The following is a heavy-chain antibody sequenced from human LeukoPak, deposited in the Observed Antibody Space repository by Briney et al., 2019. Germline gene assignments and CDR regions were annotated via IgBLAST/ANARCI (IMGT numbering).Heavy chain of an antibody. V-gene: IGHV7-4-1*02. CDR2: INTNTGNP. CDR1: GYTFTSYA. CDR3: ARLLKDTAMVTFFDY. J-gene: IGHJ4*02. Sequence: ASVTVSCKASGYTFTSYAMNWVRQAPGQGLEWMGWINTNTGNPTYAQGFTGRFVFSLDTSVSTAYLQISSLKAEDTAVYYCARLLKDTAMVTFFDYWGQGTLVTVSS. D-gene: IGHD5-18*01.